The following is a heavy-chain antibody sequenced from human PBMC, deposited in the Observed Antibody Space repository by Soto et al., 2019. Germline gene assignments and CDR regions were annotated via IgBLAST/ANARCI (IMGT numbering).Heavy chain of an antibody. D-gene: IGHD1-26*01. CDR3: ARVRGAMDF. J-gene: IGHJ6*04. Sequence: SETLSLTCSVSGGSIISYYWTWSRQSPGKGLEWVGHIYYSGTTSYNPSLESRVTISVDTPNNQFSLNLKSVTAADTAVYYCARVRGAMDFWGKGTRVTV. CDR2: IYYSGTT. V-gene: IGHV4-59*01. CDR1: GGSIISYY.